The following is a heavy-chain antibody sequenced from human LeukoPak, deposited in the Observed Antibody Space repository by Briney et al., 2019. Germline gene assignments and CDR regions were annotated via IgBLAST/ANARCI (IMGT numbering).Heavy chain of an antibody. J-gene: IGHJ4*02. V-gene: IGHV6-1*01. CDR2: TRYRSTWNT. CDR3: VRDFNWAFDY. D-gene: IGHD7-27*01. CDR1: GDSVSSKSVS. Sequence: SQTPSLTCAISGDSVSSKSVSWNWVRQSPSRGLEYLGRTRYRSTWNTFYSLSVQGRITINADTSRNQVSLRLNSVTPEDTALYYCVRDFNWAFDYWGQGTLVTVSS.